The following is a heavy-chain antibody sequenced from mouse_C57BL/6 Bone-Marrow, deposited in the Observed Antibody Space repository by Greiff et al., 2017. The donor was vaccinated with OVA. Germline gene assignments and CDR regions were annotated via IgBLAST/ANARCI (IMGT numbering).Heavy chain of an antibody. V-gene: IGHV1-80*01. CDR1: GYAFSSYW. Sequence: VQLQQSGAELVKPGASVKISCKASGYAFSSYWMTWVKQRPGKGLEWIGQIYPGDGDTNYNGKFKGKATLTADKSSSTAYMQLSSLTSEDSAVYFCARGWLLPYWGQGTTLTVSA. CDR3: ARGWLLPY. D-gene: IGHD2-3*01. CDR2: IYPGDGDT. J-gene: IGHJ2*01.